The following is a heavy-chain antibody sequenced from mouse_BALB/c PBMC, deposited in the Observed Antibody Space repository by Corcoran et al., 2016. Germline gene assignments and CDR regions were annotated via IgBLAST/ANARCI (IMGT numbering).Heavy chain of an antibody. CDR3: ARWVTTVVGAMDY. J-gene: IGHJ4*01. CDR2: INTYTGEP. CDR1: GYTFTNYG. D-gene: IGHD1-1*01. V-gene: IGHV9-1*02. Sequence: QIQLVQSGPELKKPGETVKISCKASGYTFTNYGMNWVKQAPGKGLKWMGWINTYTGEPTYADDFKGRFAFSLETSASTAYLQINNLKNEDMATYFCARWVTTVVGAMDYWGQGTSVTVSS.